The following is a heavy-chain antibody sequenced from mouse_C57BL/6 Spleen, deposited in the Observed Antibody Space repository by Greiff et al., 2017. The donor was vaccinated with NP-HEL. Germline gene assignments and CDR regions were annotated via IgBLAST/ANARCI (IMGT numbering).Heavy chain of an antibody. CDR3: TTRDGYSWFAY. V-gene: IGHV14-1*01. D-gene: IGHD2-3*01. CDR2: IDPEDGDT. J-gene: IGHJ3*01. CDR1: GFNIKDYY. Sequence: VQLQQSGAELVRPGASVKLSCTASGFNIKDYYMHWVKQGPEQGLEWIGRIDPEDGDTEYAPKFQGKAPMTADTSSNTAYLQLSSLTSEDTAVYYCTTRDGYSWFAYWGQGTLVTVSA.